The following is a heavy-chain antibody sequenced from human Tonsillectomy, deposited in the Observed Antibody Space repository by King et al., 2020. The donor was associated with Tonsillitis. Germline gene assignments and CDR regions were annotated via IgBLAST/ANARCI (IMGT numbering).Heavy chain of an antibody. V-gene: IGHV4-39*01. CDR3: ARDPKNFSDSRFEYFQH. Sequence: QLQESGPGLVKPSETLSLTCTVSGGSISTSSYYWGWIRQPPGKGLEWIGSIYNTGSSYSNPSLKTRVTISVDTSKNEFSLKLSSVTAADTAVYYCARDPKNFSDSRFEYFQHWGQGTLVTVSS. D-gene: IGHD3-22*01. CDR1: GGSISTSSYY. CDR2: IYNTGSS. J-gene: IGHJ1*01.